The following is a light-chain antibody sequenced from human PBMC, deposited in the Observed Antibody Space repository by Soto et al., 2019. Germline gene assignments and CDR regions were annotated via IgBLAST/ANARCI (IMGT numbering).Light chain of an antibody. CDR1: SSDIGGYNY. Sequence: QSVLTQPASVSGSPGQSITISCTGSSSDIGGYNYVSWYQQHPGKAPKLMISDVSNRPSGVSNRFSASKSVNTASLTISGLQADDEADYYCSSYTSSSTLVVFGGGTKLTVL. CDR2: DVS. J-gene: IGLJ2*01. CDR3: SSYTSSSTLVV. V-gene: IGLV2-14*01.